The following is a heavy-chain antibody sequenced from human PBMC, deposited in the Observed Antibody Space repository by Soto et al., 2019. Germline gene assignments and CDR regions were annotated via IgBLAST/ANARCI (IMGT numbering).Heavy chain of an antibody. J-gene: IGHJ6*02. V-gene: IGHV3-30-3*01. CDR1: GFTFSDYA. CDR3: AKGRSYYYYYGVDV. CDR2: VSFDGNNK. Sequence: GGSLRLSCAASGFTFSDYAMHWVRQAPRKGLEWVAVVSFDGNNKYYADSVKGRFTISRDNSKSTLYLQMNSLRAEDTALYYCAKGRSYYYYYGVDVWGQGTTVTVSS.